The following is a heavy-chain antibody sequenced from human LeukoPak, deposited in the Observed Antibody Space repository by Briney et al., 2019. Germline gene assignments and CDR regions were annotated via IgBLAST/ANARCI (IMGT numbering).Heavy chain of an antibody. J-gene: IGHJ6*02. D-gene: IGHD3-3*01. Sequence: GASVKVSCKASGYTFTSYDINWVRQATGQGLEWMGWMNPNSGNTGYAQKFQGRVTMTRNTSISTAYMELSSLRSEDTAVYYCARAPYYDFWSGYYGMDAWGQGTTVTVS. CDR3: ARAPYYDFWSGYYGMDA. CDR2: MNPNSGNT. V-gene: IGHV1-8*01. CDR1: GYTFTSYD.